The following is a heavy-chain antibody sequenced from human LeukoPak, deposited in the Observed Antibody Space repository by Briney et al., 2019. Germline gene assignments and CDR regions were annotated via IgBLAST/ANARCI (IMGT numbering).Heavy chain of an antibody. CDR1: GGTFSSYP. CDR2: IIPICGKA. Sequence: ASVKVSCKASGGTFSSYPVSWVRQAPGQGLQWMGGIIPICGKANYAQKFRGRVTITADKSTSTAYMALSSLRSEDTAVYYCARGRGGKYCSGGSCYSYDYYYYYMDVWGKGTTVTVSS. V-gene: IGHV1-69*06. J-gene: IGHJ6*03. CDR3: ARGRGGKYCSGGSCYSYDYYYYYMDV. D-gene: IGHD2-15*01.